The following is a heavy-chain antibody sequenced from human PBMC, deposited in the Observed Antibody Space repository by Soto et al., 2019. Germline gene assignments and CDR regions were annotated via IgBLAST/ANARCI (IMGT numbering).Heavy chain of an antibody. CDR2: IYFNGNT. J-gene: IGHJ4*02. D-gene: IGHD3-16*01. CDR3: ASVTFGGVVLAH. CDR1: AASFSKYY. V-gene: IGHV4-59*01. Sequence: KTSETLSLTCTVSAASFSKYYWSWIRQPPGKGLEWIGHIYFNGNTNYNPSLKRRVTISIDTSKKQISLNLTSVTDADTAVYYCASVTFGGVVLAHWGQGTLVTVSS.